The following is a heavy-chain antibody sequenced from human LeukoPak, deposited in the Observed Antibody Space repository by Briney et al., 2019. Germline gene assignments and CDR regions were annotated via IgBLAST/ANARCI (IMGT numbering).Heavy chain of an antibody. D-gene: IGHD6-13*01. J-gene: IGHJ4*02. V-gene: IGHV1-18*01. CDR3: ARGDGSSSWYDIVEEGYYFDY. CDR2: FNPENGNT. CDR1: GYSFVGYG. Sequence: ASVKVSCKASGYSFVGYGITWVRQAPGQGLEWMGWFNPENGNTNYAQKVQGRVTMTRDTSTSTVYMELSSLRSEDTAVYYCARGDGSSSWYDIVEEGYYFDYWGQGTLVTVSS.